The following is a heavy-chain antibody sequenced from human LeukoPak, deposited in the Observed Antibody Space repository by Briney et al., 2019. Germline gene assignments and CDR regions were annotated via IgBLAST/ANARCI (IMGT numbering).Heavy chain of an antibody. D-gene: IGHD3-22*01. CDR1: GYTFTSYD. J-gene: IGHJ4*02. Sequence: GASVKVSCKASGYTFTSYDINWVRQATGQGLEWMGWMNPNSGNTGYAQKFQGRVTITRNTSISTAYMELSSLRSEDTAVYYCAKDGGYDSSGYYYSDYWGQGTLVTVSS. CDR2: MNPNSGNT. V-gene: IGHV1-8*03. CDR3: AKDGGYDSSGYYYSDY.